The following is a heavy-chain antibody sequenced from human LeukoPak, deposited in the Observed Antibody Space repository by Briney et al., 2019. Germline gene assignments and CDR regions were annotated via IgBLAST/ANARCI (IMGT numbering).Heavy chain of an antibody. D-gene: IGHD1-26*01. CDR1: GGFIGTFF. Sequence: SETLSLTCAVSGGFIGTFFWSWIRQSPGKGLEWVGYISHRGATKSNPSLKSRVTLSLDASESQVSLNLDSVTAADTAIYYCARDRSGSYYTFDVWGQGTVVIVSS. V-gene: IGHV4-59*01. J-gene: IGHJ3*01. CDR2: ISHRGAT. CDR3: ARDRSGSYYTFDV.